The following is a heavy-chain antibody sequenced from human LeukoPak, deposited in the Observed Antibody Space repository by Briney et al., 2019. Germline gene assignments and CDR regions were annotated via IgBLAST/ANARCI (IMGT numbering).Heavy chain of an antibody. CDR1: GFSFDVHA. V-gene: IGHV3-23*01. J-gene: IGHJ4*02. Sequence: GGSLRLSCAASGFSFDVHAMTWVRQAPGKGPEWVATIGGPGETFYADSVRGRFTISRDNSRYTLYLQMNRLRAEDSALYYCAKDWTSHNGVYDCLDFWGQGTQVTVSS. CDR3: AKDWTSHNGVYDCLDF. CDR2: IGGPGET. D-gene: IGHD3-16*01.